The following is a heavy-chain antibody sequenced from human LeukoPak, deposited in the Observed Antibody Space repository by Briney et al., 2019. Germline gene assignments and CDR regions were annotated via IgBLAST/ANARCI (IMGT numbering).Heavy chain of an antibody. J-gene: IGHJ5*02. CDR2: ISYDGSNK. D-gene: IGHD1-26*01. CDR3: ARESGGSYAIWFDP. CDR1: RFSFSTYP. V-gene: IGHV3-30*03. Sequence: PGGSLRLSCAASRFSFSTYPMGWVRQAPGKGLEWVAVISYDGSNKYYADSVKGRFTISRDNSKNTLYLQMNSLRADDTAVYYCARESGGSYAIWFDPWGQGTLVTVSS.